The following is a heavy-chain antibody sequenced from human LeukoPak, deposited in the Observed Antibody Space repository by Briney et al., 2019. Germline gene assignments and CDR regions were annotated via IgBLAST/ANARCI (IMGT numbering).Heavy chain of an antibody. D-gene: IGHD3/OR15-3a*01. V-gene: IGHV4-38-2*02. CDR3: ARVRREGLF. Sequence: PSETLSLTCSVSGYSISSGYYWGWIRPSPEKGLEWIGSIYYSGATYYNPSLKARVSISVDTSKNQFSLRVTFVTAADTAVYYCARVRREGLFWGQGALVTVSS. CDR2: IYYSGAT. J-gene: IGHJ4*02. CDR1: GYSISSGYY.